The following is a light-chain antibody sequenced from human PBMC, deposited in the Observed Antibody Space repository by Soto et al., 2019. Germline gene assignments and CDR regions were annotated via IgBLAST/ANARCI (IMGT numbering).Light chain of an antibody. CDR3: ATWDSRLISGV. V-gene: IGLV1-51*01. CDR1: SSNIGNNF. Sequence: QSVLTQPPSVSAAPRQKVTISCSGSSSNIGNNFVSWYQHLPGTAPKLLIYDDNKRPSGIPDRFSGTKSGTSATLDITGLQTGDEAHYYCATWDSRLISGVFGGGTKLTVL. J-gene: IGLJ2*01. CDR2: DDN.